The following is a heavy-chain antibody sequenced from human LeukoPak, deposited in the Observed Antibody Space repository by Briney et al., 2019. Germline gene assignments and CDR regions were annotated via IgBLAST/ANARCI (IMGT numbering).Heavy chain of an antibody. CDR2: IIPIFGTA. CDR1: GGTFSSYA. Sequence: GASVKVSCKASGGTFSSYAISWVRRAPGQGLEWMGGIIPIFGTANYAQKFQGRVTITADESTSTAYMELSSLRSEDTAVYYCAREGAYGGKSFDYWGQGTLVTVSS. J-gene: IGHJ4*02. CDR3: AREGAYGGKSFDY. D-gene: IGHD4-23*01. V-gene: IGHV1-69*13.